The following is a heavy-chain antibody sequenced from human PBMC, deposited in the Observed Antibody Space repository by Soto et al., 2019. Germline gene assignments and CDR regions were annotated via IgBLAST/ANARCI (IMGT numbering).Heavy chain of an antibody. D-gene: IGHD1-26*01. V-gene: IGHV2-70*04. CDR2: IDWDDDK. Sequence: SGPTLVNPTQTLTLTCTFSGFLLSTSGMRVSWIRQPPGKALEWLARIDWDDDKFYSTSLKTRLTISKDTSKNQVVLTMTNMDPVDTATYYCARMRSSSGNYVLDYWGQGTLVTVSS. CDR3: ARMRSSSGNYVLDY. CDR1: GFLLSTSGMR. J-gene: IGHJ4*02.